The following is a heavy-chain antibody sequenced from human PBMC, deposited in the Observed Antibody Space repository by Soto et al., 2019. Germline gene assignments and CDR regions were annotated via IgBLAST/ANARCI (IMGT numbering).Heavy chain of an antibody. D-gene: IGHD3-9*01. J-gene: IGHJ5*02. CDR1: GYTFTNYD. V-gene: IGHV1-8*01. Sequence: QVQLVQSGAEVKKPGASVKVSCKASGYTFTNYDINWVRQATGQGLEWMGWMNPNTVNTDYAQRLRVRVTMTRHITMSTAYMELSSLRYDDTAVYYRVRGGGYYDILTGYDLWGQGTLVTVSS. CDR2: MNPNTVNT. CDR3: VRGGGYYDILTGYDL.